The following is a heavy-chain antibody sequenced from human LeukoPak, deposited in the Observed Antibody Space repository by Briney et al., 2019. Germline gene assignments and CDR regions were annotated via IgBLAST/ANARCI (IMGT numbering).Heavy chain of an antibody. V-gene: IGHV3-30*02. J-gene: IGHJ4*02. D-gene: IGHD3-10*01. CDR3: AKDLIIRIDY. CDR1: GFTFSSYG. CDR2: IRYDGSNK. Sequence: GGSLRPSCAASGFTFSSYGMHWVRQAPGKGLEWVAFIRYDGSNKYYADSVKGRFTISRDNSKNTLYLQMNSLRAEDTAVYYCAKDLIIRIDYWGQGTLVTVSS.